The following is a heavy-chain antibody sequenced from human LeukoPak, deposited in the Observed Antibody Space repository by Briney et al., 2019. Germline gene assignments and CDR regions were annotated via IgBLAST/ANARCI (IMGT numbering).Heavy chain of an antibody. Sequence: GSLRLSCAASGFTFSSYEMNWVRQPPGKGLEWIGSIYYSGSTYYNPSLKSRVTISVDTSKNQFSLKLSSVTAADTAVYYCARGFGGSSWYGGNWFDPWGQGTLVTVSS. CDR3: ARGFGGSSWYGGNWFDP. D-gene: IGHD6-13*01. V-gene: IGHV4-39*01. CDR2: IYYSGST. CDR1: GFTFSSYE. J-gene: IGHJ5*02.